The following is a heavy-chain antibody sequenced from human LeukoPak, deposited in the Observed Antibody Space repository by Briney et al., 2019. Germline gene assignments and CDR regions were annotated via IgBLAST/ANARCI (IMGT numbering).Heavy chain of an antibody. D-gene: IGHD6-13*01. CDR2: IKQDGREK. V-gene: IGHV3-7*01. CDR1: GFTFSSYW. Sequence: PGRSLRLSCAGSGFTFSSYWMSWIRQAPGKGPEWVANIKQDGREKHYVDSVKGRFTISRDNAKSSLYLQMNSLRAEDTAVYYCTRDEAAATNWGQGTLVTVSS. J-gene: IGHJ4*02. CDR3: TRDEAAATN.